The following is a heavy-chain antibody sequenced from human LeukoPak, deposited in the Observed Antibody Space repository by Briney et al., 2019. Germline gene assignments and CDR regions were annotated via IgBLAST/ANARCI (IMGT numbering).Heavy chain of an antibody. CDR3: AREAAAVDS. D-gene: IGHD6-13*01. CDR2: IYYSGST. Sequence: PSETLSLTCTVSGGSISSSSYYWGWIRQPPGKGLEWIGSIYYSGSTYYNPSLKSRVTISVDTSKNQFSLKLSSVTAADTAVYYCAREAAAVDSWGQGTLVTVSS. J-gene: IGHJ4*02. CDR1: GGSISSSSYY. V-gene: IGHV4-39*02.